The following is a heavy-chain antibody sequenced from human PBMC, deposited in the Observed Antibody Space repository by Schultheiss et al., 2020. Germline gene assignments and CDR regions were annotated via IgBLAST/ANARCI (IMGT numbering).Heavy chain of an antibody. CDR1: GGSFSGYY. CDR2: IYSSGIT. J-gene: IGHJ4*02. Sequence: SETLSLTCAVYGGSFSGYYWSWIRQPAGKGLEWIGRIYSSGITTYNPSLKSRVTISVDRSKNQFSLKLTSVTAADTTVYYCARGSGFRYGRYSFDYWGQGTLVTVSS. CDR3: ARGSGFRYGRYSFDY. D-gene: IGHD5-18*01. V-gene: IGHV4-59*10.